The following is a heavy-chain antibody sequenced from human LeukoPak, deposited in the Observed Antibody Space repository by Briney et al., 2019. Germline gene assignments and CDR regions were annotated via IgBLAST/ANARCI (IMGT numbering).Heavy chain of an antibody. V-gene: IGHV3-15*01. Sequence: GGSLRLSCAASGFTFSNAWMSWVRQASGKGLEWVGRIKSKTDGGTTDYAAPVKGRFTISRDDSKNTLYLQMNSLKTEDTAVYYCSMHYYGSGSYNSFDYWGQGTLVTVSS. D-gene: IGHD3-10*01. CDR3: SMHYYGSGSYNSFDY. CDR1: GFTFSNAW. CDR2: IKSKTDGGTT. J-gene: IGHJ4*02.